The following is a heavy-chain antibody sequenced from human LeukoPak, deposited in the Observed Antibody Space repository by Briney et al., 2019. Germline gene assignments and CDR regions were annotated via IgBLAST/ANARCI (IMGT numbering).Heavy chain of an antibody. Sequence: PGGSLRLSCAASGFTFSSYAMPWVRQAPGKGLEWVAVISYDGSNKYYADSVKGRFTISRDNSKNTLYLQMNSLRAEDTAVYYCAREPFSIVVVTATYFQHWGQGTLVTVSS. J-gene: IGHJ1*01. V-gene: IGHV3-30-3*01. CDR1: GFTFSSYA. D-gene: IGHD2-21*02. CDR3: AREPFSIVVVTATYFQH. CDR2: ISYDGSNK.